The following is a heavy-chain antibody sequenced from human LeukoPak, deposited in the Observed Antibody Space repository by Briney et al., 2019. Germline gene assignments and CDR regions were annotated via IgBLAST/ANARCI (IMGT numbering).Heavy chain of an antibody. CDR1: GFTFRTYG. CDR2: IWYDGSNE. V-gene: IGHV3-33*01. J-gene: IGHJ3*02. CDR3: TRRMRGLGSYSDAFDI. Sequence: GRSLRLSCAASGFTFRTYGMHWVRQAPGKGLDWVAVIWYDGSNEFYADSVKGRFTISRENAKNSLYLQMNSLRAGDTAVYFCTRRMRGLGSYSDAFDIWGQGTMVTVSS. D-gene: IGHD3-10*01.